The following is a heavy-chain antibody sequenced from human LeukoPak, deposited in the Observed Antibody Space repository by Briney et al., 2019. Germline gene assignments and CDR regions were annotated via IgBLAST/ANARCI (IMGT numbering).Heavy chain of an antibody. CDR1: GGSISSYY. CDR2: IYYSGST. J-gene: IGHJ5*02. CDR3: ARAPSSWKWFDP. D-gene: IGHD6-13*01. V-gene: IGHV4-59*08. Sequence: PSETLSLTCTVSGGSISSYYWSWIRQPPGKGLEWIGYIYYSGSTNYNPSLKSRVTISVDTSKNQFSLKLSSVTAADTAVYYCARAPSSWKWFDPWGQGTLVTVSS.